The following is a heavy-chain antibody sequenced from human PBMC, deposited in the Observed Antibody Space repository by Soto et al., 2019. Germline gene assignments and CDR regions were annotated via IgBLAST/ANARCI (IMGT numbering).Heavy chain of an antibody. CDR1: GGTFGNFG. CDR3: ARDREDGSGTKYNWFDS. Sequence: QMQLVQSGAEVKKPGSSVRVSCKASGGTFGNFGISWVRQAPGQGLEWMGGIIPIFDTPHYAEKFRDRVTISSDATSTAYLELTSLTSEDTATYYCARDREDGSGTKYNWFDSWGQGTLVTVSS. J-gene: IGHJ5*01. CDR2: IIPIFDTP. V-gene: IGHV1-69*01. D-gene: IGHD3-10*01.